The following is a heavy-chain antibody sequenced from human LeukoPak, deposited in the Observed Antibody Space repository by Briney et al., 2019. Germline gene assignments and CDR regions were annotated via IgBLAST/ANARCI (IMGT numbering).Heavy chain of an antibody. CDR1: GFTFSAYS. D-gene: IGHD1-26*01. CDR3: ARDPGYSRPSSYGYFDH. CDR2: ITSSSDSI. J-gene: IGHJ4*02. V-gene: IGHV3-48*02. Sequence: GGSLRLSCATSGFTFSAYSMIWVRQTPGKGLECLSYITSSSDSIHYADSVRGRFTVSRDNAKNSLYLQMNSLRDEDAAVYYCARDPGYSRPSSYGYFDHWGQGTLATVSS.